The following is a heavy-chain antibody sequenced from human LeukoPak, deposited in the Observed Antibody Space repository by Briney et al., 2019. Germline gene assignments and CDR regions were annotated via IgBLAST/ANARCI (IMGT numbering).Heavy chain of an antibody. V-gene: IGHV6-1*01. J-gene: IGHJ4*02. D-gene: IGHD6-13*01. CDR1: GDSVSSNSAT. CDR2: TYYRSKWYN. CDR3: ARRIAAADRGFDY. Sequence: QTLSLTCAISGDSVSSNSATWNWIRQSPSRGHEWLGRTYYRSKWYNDYAVSVKSRITINPDASKNQFSLQLNSVTPEDTALYYCARRIAAADRGFDYWGRGTLVTVSS.